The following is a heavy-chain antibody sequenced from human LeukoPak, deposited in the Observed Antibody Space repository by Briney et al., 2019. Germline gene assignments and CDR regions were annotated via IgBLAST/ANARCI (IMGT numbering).Heavy chain of an antibody. CDR2: VYLSGTT. D-gene: IGHD3-10*01. Sequence: SETLSLTCTVSGGSISSSSYYWGWIRQPPGKGLQWIGEVYLSGTTNYNPSLKSRVTISLDKSKNQFSLRLNSVTAADTAVYYCACDVGNTMVDFWGQGALVTVSS. V-gene: IGHV4-61*05. CDR3: ACDVGNTMVDF. CDR1: GGSISSSSYY. J-gene: IGHJ4*02.